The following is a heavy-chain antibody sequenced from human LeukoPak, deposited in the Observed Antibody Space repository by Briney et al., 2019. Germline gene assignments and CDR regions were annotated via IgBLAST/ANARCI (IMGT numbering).Heavy chain of an antibody. CDR3: ARDSDLLPRISDY. V-gene: IGHV3-23*01. Sequence: GGFLRLSCAASGFTFSSYAMSWVRQAPGKGLEWVSAISGSGSSTYYADSVKGRFTISRDNSKKTLYLQMNSLRAEDTAVYYCARDSDLLPRISDYWGQGTLVTVSS. CDR2: ISGSGSST. D-gene: IGHD3-10*01. J-gene: IGHJ4*02. CDR1: GFTFSSYA.